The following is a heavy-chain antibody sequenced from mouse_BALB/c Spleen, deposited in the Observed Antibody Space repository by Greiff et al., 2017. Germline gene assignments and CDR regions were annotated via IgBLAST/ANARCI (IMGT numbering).Heavy chain of an antibody. V-gene: IGHV1S81*02. D-gene: IGHD2-14*01. J-gene: IGHJ4*01. Sequence: VQLQQPGAELVKPGASVKLSCKASGYTFTSYYMYWVKQRPGQGLEWIGGINPSNGGTNFNEKFKSKATLTVDKSSSTAYMQLSSLTSEDSAVYYCTRSSRYEDYYAMDYWGQGTSVTVSS. CDR1: GYTFTSYY. CDR3: TRSSRYEDYYAMDY. CDR2: INPSNGGT.